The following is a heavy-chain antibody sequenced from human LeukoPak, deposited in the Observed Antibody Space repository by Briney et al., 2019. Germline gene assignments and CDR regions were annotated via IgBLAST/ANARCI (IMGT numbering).Heavy chain of an antibody. J-gene: IGHJ4*02. D-gene: IGHD5-24*01. V-gene: IGHV3-74*01. CDR1: GFTFSSYW. CDR3: ARAQDTYNSLYFDY. CDR2: INSDGSST. Sequence: GGSLRLSCAASGFTFSSYWMHWVRQAPGKGLVWVSRINSDGSSTSYADSVKGRFTISKDTARNTLYLQMNTLRVEDTAVYYCARAQDTYNSLYFDYWGQGALVTVSS.